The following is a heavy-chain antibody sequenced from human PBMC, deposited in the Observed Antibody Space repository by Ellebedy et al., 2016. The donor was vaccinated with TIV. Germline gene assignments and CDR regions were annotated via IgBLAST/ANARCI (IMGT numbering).Heavy chain of an antibody. CDR1: GFTFSIYR. CDR2: ISPSNYI. Sequence: GESLKISCAASGFTFSIYRFNWVRQAPGKGLEWVSTISPSNYIYYADSVKGRFTISRDNSKNTVLLQMTSLRPEDTAIYYCAKGLHGGFQSEYFQHWGQGSLVTVSS. V-gene: IGHV3-21*04. D-gene: IGHD4-23*01. J-gene: IGHJ1*01. CDR3: AKGLHGGFQSEYFQH.